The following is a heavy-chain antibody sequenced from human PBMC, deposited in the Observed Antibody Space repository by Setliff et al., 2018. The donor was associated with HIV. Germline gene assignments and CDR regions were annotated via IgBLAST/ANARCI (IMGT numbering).Heavy chain of an antibody. V-gene: IGHV1-2*02. J-gene: IGHJ4*02. Sequence: ASVKVSCKASGYTFIDYFIHWMRQAPGQGPEWMGWISPYDLSERTSQRFRGRVTMTRDTSINAAYLDLSGLTSDDTAVYYCARQFSNSFDSWGQGTLVTAPQ. CDR3: ARQFSNSFDS. D-gene: IGHD7-27*01. CDR1: GYTFIDYF. CDR2: ISPYDLSE.